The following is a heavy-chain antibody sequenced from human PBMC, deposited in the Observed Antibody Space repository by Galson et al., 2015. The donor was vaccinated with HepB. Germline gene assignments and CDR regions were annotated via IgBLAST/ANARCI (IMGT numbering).Heavy chain of an antibody. CDR3: ARQAYCGGDCYLRGGQRPPDF. D-gene: IGHD2-21*01. CDR1: GASLSGSTYH. J-gene: IGHJ4*02. CDR2: IYNSGST. Sequence: LSLTCSVSGASLSGSTYHWGWIRQPPGKGLEWIGSIYNSGSTYYNPSLKSRVTISVDTSKNQFSLKLNSATAADTAMYYCARQAYCGGDCYLRGGQRPPDFWGQGTLVTVSS. V-gene: IGHV4-39*01.